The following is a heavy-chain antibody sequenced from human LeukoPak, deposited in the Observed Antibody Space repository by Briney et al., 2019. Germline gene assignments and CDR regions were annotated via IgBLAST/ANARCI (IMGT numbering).Heavy chain of an antibody. CDR3: ARVSFSSGWYGGIH. CDR2: INSDGSST. J-gene: IGHJ4*02. D-gene: IGHD6-19*01. V-gene: IGHV3-74*01. Sequence: GGSLRLSCAASGFTFSSYWMHWVRQAPGKGLVWVSRINSDGSSTSYADSVRGRFTISRDNAKNTLYLQMNSLRAEDTAVYYCARVSFSSGWYGGIHWGQGTLVTVSS. CDR1: GFTFSSYW.